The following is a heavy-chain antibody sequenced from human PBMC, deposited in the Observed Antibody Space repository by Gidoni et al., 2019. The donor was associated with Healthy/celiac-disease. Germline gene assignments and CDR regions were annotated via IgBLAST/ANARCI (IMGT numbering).Heavy chain of an antibody. Sequence: EVQLVESGGSLVQPGGSLRLYCAVSVFTFSSYWMSWVRQAPGKGVEWVANLKQDGSEKYYVDYVKGRFTISRDNAKNSLYLQMNSLRAEDTAVYYCARSVAGDCYDYWGQGTLVTVSS. CDR1: VFTFSSYW. CDR2: LKQDGSEK. CDR3: ARSVAGDCYDY. V-gene: IGHV3-7*01. D-gene: IGHD6-19*01. J-gene: IGHJ4*02.